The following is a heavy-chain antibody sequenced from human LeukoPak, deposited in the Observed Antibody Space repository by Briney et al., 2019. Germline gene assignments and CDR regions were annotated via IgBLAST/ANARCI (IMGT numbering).Heavy chain of an antibody. Sequence: GGSLRLSCEASGFTFSSYSMKWVRQAPGKGLEWVSCISSTSSYKYYADSVKGRFTISRDNAKNSLYLQLNSLRAEDTAVYYCVRDQGGAVSYWGQGTLVTVPS. CDR3: VRDQGGAVSY. J-gene: IGHJ4*02. D-gene: IGHD3-16*01. CDR1: GFTFSSYS. CDR2: ISSTSSYK. V-gene: IGHV3-21*01.